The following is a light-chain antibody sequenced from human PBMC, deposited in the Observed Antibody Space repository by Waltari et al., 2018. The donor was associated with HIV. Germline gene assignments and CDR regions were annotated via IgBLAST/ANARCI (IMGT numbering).Light chain of an antibody. CDR1: SSNIGRNT. J-gene: IGLJ3*02. V-gene: IGLV1-44*01. CDR2: SNN. Sequence: QSVLTQPPSASGTPGQRVTISCSGSSSNIGRNTVSCFQQLPGTAPNLLIYSNNQRPSGVPDRFSGSKSGTSASLAITGLQSEDEADYYCAAWDDSLNGWVFGGGTKLTVL. CDR3: AAWDDSLNGWV.